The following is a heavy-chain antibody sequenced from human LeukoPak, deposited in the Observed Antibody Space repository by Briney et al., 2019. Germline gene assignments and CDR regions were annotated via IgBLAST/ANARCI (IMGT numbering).Heavy chain of an antibody. D-gene: IGHD6-6*01. CDR3: AKKGSSSSSEGFWFDP. V-gene: IGHV4-4*07. J-gene: IGHJ5*02. CDR2: IYSRGST. Sequence: SETLSLTCTVSGGSISSYYWSWIRQPAGKGLEWIGRIYSRGSTNYNPSLQSRVTMSVDTSKNQISLRLNSVTAADTAAYYCAKKGSSSSSEGFWFDPWGQGTLVTVSS. CDR1: GGSISSYY.